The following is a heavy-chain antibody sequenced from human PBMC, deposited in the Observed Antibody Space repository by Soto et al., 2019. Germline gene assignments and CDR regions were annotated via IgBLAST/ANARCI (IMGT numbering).Heavy chain of an antibody. D-gene: IGHD6-13*01. CDR2: IRSKAYGGTT. CDR3: TSPSRGIAAAGYYYGMDV. V-gene: IGHV3-49*03. J-gene: IGHJ6*02. CDR1: GFTFGDFA. Sequence: GGSLRLSCTASGFTFGDFAMSWFRQAPGKGLEWVGFIRSKAYGGTTESAASVKGRFTISRDDSKSVAYLQMNSLKTEDTAVYYCTSPSRGIAAAGYYYGMDVWGQGTTVTVSS.